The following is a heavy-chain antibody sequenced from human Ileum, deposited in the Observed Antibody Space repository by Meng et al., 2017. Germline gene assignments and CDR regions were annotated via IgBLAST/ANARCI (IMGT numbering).Heavy chain of an antibody. V-gene: IGHV3-23*01. J-gene: IGHJ4*02. Sequence: GGSLRLSCAASGFTFSDYALNWVRQAPGEGLKWVSSISASGANAYYADSVKGQFTISRDSSKNTLFLQMNSLRAEDTALYYCAKSVRGYSYGRGTYFDYWGQGTLVTVSS. CDR1: GFTFSDYA. CDR2: ISASGANA. CDR3: AKSVRGYSYGRGTYFDY. D-gene: IGHD5-18*01.